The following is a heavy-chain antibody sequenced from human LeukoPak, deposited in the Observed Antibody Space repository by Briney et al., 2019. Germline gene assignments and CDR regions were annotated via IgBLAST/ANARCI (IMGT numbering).Heavy chain of an antibody. V-gene: IGHV4-38-2*01. D-gene: IGHD3-10*01. Sequence: SETLSLTCAVSGYSISSGYYWGWIRQPPGKGLEWIGSIYHSGSTYYNPSLKRRVTISVDTSKNQFSLKLSSVTAADTAVYYCARLSATMVRGVIMYWGQGTLVTVSS. CDR2: IYHSGST. J-gene: IGHJ4*02. CDR3: ARLSATMVRGVIMY. CDR1: GYSISSGYY.